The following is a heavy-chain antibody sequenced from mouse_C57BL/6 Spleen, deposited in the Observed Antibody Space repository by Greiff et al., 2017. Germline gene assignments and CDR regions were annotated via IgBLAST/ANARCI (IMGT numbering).Heavy chain of an antibody. CDR1: GYTFTSYW. Sequence: VQLQQPGAELVKPGASVKMSCKASGYTFTSYWITWVKPRPGQGLEWIGDIYPGSGSTNYNEKFTGKATLTVDTSSSTAYMQLSSLTSEASAVYYCARWEEPFAYWGQGTLVTVSA. V-gene: IGHV1-55*01. CDR2: IYPGSGST. J-gene: IGHJ3*01. CDR3: ARWEEPFAY. D-gene: IGHD4-1*01.